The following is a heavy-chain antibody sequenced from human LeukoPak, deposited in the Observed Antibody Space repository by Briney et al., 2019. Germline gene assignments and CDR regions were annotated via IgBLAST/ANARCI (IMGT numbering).Heavy chain of an antibody. CDR1: GYTFTSYD. CDR2: MNPNSGNT. V-gene: IGHV1-8*01. D-gene: IGHD6-13*01. J-gene: IGHJ4*02. CDR3: AIVGSSWYVYFDY. Sequence: ASVKVSCKASGYTFTSYDINWVRQATGQGLEWMGWMNPNSGNTGYAPKFQGRVTMTRNTSISTAYMELSSLRSEDTAVYYCAIVGSSWYVYFDYWGQGTLVTVSS.